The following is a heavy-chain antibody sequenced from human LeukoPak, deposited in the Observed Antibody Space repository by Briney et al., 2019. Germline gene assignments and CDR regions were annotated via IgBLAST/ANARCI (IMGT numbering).Heavy chain of an antibody. CDR3: ARNSGSNPFDY. CDR1: GFTFSSYW. V-gene: IGHV3-7*01. CDR2: IEQDGSQK. D-gene: IGHD1-26*01. Sequence: GGSLRLSCAASGFTFSSYWLSWVRQAPGKGLEWVARIEQDGSQKYYVDSVRGRFTISRDNAKNSVYLQTNSMRVEDTAVYYCARNSGSNPFDYWGQGTLVTVSS. J-gene: IGHJ4*02.